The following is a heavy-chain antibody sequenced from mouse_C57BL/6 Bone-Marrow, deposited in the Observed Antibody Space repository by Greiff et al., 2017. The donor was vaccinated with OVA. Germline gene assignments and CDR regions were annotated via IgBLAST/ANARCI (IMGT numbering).Heavy chain of an antibody. CDR1: GYTFTSYW. CDR2: IYPGSGST. V-gene: IGHV1-55*01. D-gene: IGHD1-1*01. CDR3: AAYYYGSRTWFAY. J-gene: IGHJ3*01. Sequence: QVQLQQPVAELVKPGASVKMSCKASGYTFTSYWITWVKQRPGQGLEWIGDIYPGSGSTNYNEKFKSKATLTVDTSSSTAYMQLSSLTSEDSAVYFCAAYYYGSRTWFAYWGQGTLVTVSA.